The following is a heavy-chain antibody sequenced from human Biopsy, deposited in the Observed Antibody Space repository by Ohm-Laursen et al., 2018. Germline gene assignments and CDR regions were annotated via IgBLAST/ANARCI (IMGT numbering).Heavy chain of an antibody. CDR1: GFTFRSYW. D-gene: IGHD2-15*01. V-gene: IGHV3-7*01. J-gene: IGHJ4*02. CDR2: IKQDGSDI. Sequence: SLRLSCAASGFTFRSYWMSWVHQAPGKGLEWVANIKQDGSDIYYVDSVKGRFTISRDNAKNSLYLQMDSLRAEDTAVYYCARLLRPDYWGQGTLVTVSS. CDR3: ARLLRPDY.